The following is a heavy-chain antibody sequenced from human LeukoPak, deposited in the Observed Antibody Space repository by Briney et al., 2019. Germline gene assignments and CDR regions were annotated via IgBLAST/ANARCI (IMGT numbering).Heavy chain of an antibody. CDR1: GFTFSSFA. D-gene: IGHD6-13*01. J-gene: IGHJ4*02. CDR3: TKAHRALDSTSHYLYFDL. CDR2: IGGSGDAT. Sequence: PGGSLRLSCAASGFTFSSFAMTWVRQAPGKGVEWGSTIGGSGDATYYADSVKGRFTISRDGSMNTVYLQVNSLRAEDTAVYHCTKAHRALDSTSHYLYFDLWGLGTLLTVSS. V-gene: IGHV3-23*01.